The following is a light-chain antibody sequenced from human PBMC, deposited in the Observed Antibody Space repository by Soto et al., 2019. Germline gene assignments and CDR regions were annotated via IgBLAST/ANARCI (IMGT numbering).Light chain of an antibody. CDR2: GNI. Sequence: QAVLTQPPSMSGAPGQRVVISCTGSSSNIGAGSDVHWYYQLPGAAPRVLIYGNIIRPSGVPDRFSGSKSGTSASLAITGLQAEDEADYYCQSYDTGLRGWVFGGGTKVTV. CDR1: SSNIGAGSD. J-gene: IGLJ3*02. V-gene: IGLV1-40*01. CDR3: QSYDTGLRGWV.